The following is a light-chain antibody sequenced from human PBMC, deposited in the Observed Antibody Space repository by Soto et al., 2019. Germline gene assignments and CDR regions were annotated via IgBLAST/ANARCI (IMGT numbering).Light chain of an antibody. J-gene: IGKJ2*02. Sequence: VLTQSPDILSLSPGQTATLSCRASESVDRYVAWYQQKVGRAPRLLIYDAFTRATGVAARFSGSGSATDFTLTISSLEPDDFAVYYCQQRARWPSTFGPGTKVEIK. V-gene: IGKV3-11*01. CDR1: ESVDRY. CDR2: DAF. CDR3: QQRARWPST.